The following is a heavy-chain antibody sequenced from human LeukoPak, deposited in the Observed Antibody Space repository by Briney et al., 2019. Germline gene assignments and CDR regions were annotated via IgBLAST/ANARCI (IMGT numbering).Heavy chain of an antibody. D-gene: IGHD1-7*01. CDR3: AREVGGTGTTPEDPDYYYYMDV. CDR2: HIPIFGTA. Sequence: SVKVSCKASGGTFSRYSISWVRQAPGQAREWMGGHIPIFGTANYAQKFQGRVTITADESTSTAYMELSSLRSEDTAVYYCAREVGGTGTTPEDPDYYYYMDVWGKGTTVTVSS. V-gene: IGHV1-69*13. J-gene: IGHJ6*03. CDR1: GGTFSRYS.